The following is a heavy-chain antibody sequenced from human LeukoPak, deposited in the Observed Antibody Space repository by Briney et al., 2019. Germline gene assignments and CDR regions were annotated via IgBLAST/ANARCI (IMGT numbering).Heavy chain of an antibody. V-gene: IGHV4-30-4*01. CDR2: IYYSGNT. Sequence: PSQTLSLTCTVSGDSISSGDNYWSWIRQPPGKGLEWIGYIYYSGNTYYNPSLKSRVTISVDTSKNQFSLKLSSVTAADTAVYYCARDHLSSSGADAFDIWGQGTMVTVSS. D-gene: IGHD6-6*01. CDR3: ARDHLSSSGADAFDI. CDR1: GDSISSGDNY. J-gene: IGHJ3*02.